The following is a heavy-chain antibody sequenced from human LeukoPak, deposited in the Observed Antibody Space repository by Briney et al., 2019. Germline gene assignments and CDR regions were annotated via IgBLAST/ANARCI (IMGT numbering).Heavy chain of an antibody. CDR3: AKYYYDSSGLGYYSYYMDV. CDR2: IRYDGSNK. D-gene: IGHD3-22*01. CDR1: GFTFSSYG. Sequence: GGSLRLSCAASGFTFSSYGMHWVRQAPGKGLEWVAFIRYDGSNKYYADSVKGRFTISRDNSKNTLYLQMNSLRAEDTAVYYCAKYYYDSSGLGYYSYYMDVWGKGTTVTISS. V-gene: IGHV3-30*02. J-gene: IGHJ6*03.